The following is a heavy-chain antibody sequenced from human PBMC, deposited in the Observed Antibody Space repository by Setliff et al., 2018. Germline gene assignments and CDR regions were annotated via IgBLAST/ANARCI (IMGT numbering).Heavy chain of an antibody. J-gene: IGHJ6*02. CDR3: ARDRQYCSSPTCYSSYFYYYGMDV. CDR1: GGSFSGYY. D-gene: IGHD2-2*02. Sequence: PSETLSLTCAVYGGSFSGYYWSWIRQPPGKGLEWIGEINHSGSTNYNPSLKSRVTISVDTSKNQFSLKLSSVTAADTAVNYCARDRQYCSSPTCYSSYFYYYGMDVWGQGTTVTVSS. V-gene: IGHV4-34*01. CDR2: INHSGST.